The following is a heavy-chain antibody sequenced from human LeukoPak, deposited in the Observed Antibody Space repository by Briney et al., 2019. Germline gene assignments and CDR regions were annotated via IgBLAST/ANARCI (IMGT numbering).Heavy chain of an antibody. J-gene: IGHJ4*02. D-gene: IGHD4-17*01. CDR3: ARDKSYGDSADY. CDR1: GFTFSTYW. V-gene: IGHV3-7*01. CDR2: IKQDGSEK. Sequence: GGSLRLSCAASGFTFSTYWMSWVRQAPGRGLEWVANIKQDGSEKYYVDSVKGRFTISRDNAKNSLDLQMNSLRAEDTAVYYCARDKSYGDSADYWGQGTLVTVSS.